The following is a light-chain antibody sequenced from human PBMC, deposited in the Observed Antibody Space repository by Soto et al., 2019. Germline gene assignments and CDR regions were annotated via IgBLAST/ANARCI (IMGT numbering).Light chain of an antibody. CDR3: GTWDSSLSVWV. CDR1: TSNTGSNY. V-gene: IGLV1-51*02. Sequence: QSVLTQPPSVSADPGQKVTISCSGRTSNTGSNYISWYQQLPGTAPKLLIYENNKRPSGIPDRFSGSKSGTSATLGITGLQTGDEADYYCGTWDSSLSVWVFGGGTKLTVL. J-gene: IGLJ3*02. CDR2: ENN.